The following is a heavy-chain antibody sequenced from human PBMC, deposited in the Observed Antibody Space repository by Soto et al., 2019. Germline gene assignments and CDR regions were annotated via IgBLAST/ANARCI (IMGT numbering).Heavy chain of an antibody. J-gene: IGHJ5*02. Sequence: QVQLVQSGAELKKPGSSVKVSCKASGGNFTKYGISWVRQAPGRGLEWMGGIIPLFGTTNYAQKFRGRVTVTADESTSTVYMELNSLRSEDTAMYYCARAHGTSWYNWFDPWGQGTLVTVSS. CDR2: IIPLFGTT. D-gene: IGHD1-26*01. V-gene: IGHV1-69*01. CDR1: GGNFTKYG. CDR3: ARAHGTSWYNWFDP.